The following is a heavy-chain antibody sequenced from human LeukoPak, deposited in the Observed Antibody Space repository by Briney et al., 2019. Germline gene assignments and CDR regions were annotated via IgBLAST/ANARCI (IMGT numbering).Heavy chain of an antibody. CDR2: INHSGST. CDR3: ARGSTAMVF. Sequence: SETLSLTCAVYGGSFSGYYRSWIRQPPGKGLEWIGEINHSGSTNYNPSLKSRVTISVDTSKNQFSLKLSSVTAADTAVYYCARGSTAMVFWGQGTLVTVSS. CDR1: GGSFSGYY. V-gene: IGHV4-34*01. J-gene: IGHJ4*02. D-gene: IGHD5-18*01.